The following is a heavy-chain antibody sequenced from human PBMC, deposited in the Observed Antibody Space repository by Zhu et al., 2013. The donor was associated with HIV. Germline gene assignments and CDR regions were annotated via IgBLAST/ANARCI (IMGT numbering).Heavy chain of an antibody. Sequence: QVQLVQSGAEVKKPGASVKVSCKASGYTFTGYYMHWVRQAPGQGLEWMGWINPNSGGTNFAQKFHGRVTMTRDTSISTAYMELSRLRSDDTAVYYCARVGNYYDSSGPFDYWAREPWSRLL. V-gene: IGHV1-2*02. CDR2: INPNSGGT. J-gene: IGHJ4*02. D-gene: IGHD3-22*01. CDR1: GYTFTGYY. CDR3: ARVGNYYDSSGPFDY.